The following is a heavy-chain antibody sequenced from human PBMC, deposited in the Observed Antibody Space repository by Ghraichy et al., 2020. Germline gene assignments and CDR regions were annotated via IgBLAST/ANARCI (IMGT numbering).Heavy chain of an antibody. CDR1: GFSFNSYW. J-gene: IGHJ6*01. D-gene: IGHD4-17*01. V-gene: IGHV3-7*01. Sequence: GESLNISCAASGFSFNSYWMSWVRQAPGKGLEWVANIKQDGSQKYYVDSVEGRFTISRDNAKKSLYLQMNSLTVEDTAVYFCARDGSAGDSSPETYFYYYFGMEVWGQGTTVTVS. CDR3: ARDGSAGDSSPETYFYYYFGMEV. CDR2: IKQDGSQK.